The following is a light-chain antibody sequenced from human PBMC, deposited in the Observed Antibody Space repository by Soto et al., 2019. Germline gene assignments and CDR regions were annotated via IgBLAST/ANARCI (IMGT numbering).Light chain of an antibody. V-gene: IGKV1-5*03. J-gene: IGKJ4*01. Sequence: DIQMTQSPSTLSASVGDRVTITCRASQSISSWLAWYQQKPGKAPKLLIYNASSLESGVPSRFSGSGSGTEFTLTISSLQPDDFATYYCQQYNSYVTVGGGTKVEIK. CDR2: NAS. CDR1: QSISSW. CDR3: QQYNSYVT.